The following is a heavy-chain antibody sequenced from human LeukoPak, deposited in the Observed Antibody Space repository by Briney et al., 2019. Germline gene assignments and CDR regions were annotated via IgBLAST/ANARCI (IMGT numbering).Heavy chain of an antibody. CDR1: GFTFSCYA. CDR3: AKHSSGWYEYYFDY. V-gene: IGHV3-23*01. J-gene: IGHJ4*02. Sequence: GGSLRLSCAASGFTFSCYALTWVRQAPGKGLEWVSAISGSGGSTYYADSVKGRFTISRHNSKNTLYLQMNSLRAEDTAVYYCAKHSSGWYEYYFDYWGQGTLVTVSS. CDR2: ISGSGGST. D-gene: IGHD6-19*01.